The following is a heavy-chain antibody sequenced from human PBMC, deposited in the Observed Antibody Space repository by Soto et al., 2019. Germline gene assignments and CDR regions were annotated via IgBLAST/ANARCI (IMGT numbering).Heavy chain of an antibody. V-gene: IGHV3-53*01. D-gene: IGHD3-10*01. J-gene: IGHJ5*02. CDR2: IYSGGST. Sequence: PGGSLRLSCAASGFTVSSNYMSWVRQAPGKGLEWVSVIYSGGSTYYADSVKGRFTISRDNSKNTLYLQMNSLRAEDTAVYYCARAYYGSGSYVYWFDPWGQGTLVTVS. CDR1: GFTVSSNY. CDR3: ARAYYGSGSYVYWFDP.